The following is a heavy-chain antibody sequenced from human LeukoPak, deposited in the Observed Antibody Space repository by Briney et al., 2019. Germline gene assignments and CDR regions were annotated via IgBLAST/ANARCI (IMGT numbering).Heavy chain of an antibody. CDR1: GYTFTGYY. J-gene: IGHJ3*02. V-gene: IGHV1-2*02. CDR3: ASNGGGFGEYDAFDI. D-gene: IGHD3-10*01. Sequence: ASVRVSCKASGYTFTGYYMHWVRQAPGQGLEWMGWINPNSGGTNYAQKFQGRVTITRDTSISTAYMELSRLRSDDTAVYYCASNGGGFGEYDAFDIWGQGTMVTVSS. CDR2: INPNSGGT.